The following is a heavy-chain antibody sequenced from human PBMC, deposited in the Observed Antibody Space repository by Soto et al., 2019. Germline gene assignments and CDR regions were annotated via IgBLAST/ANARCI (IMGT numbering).Heavy chain of an antibody. CDR1: GFTFSNFG. CDR2: ISGSGGST. CDR3: AKMEGPTAYHYAMDV. Sequence: EVQVLESGGGLVQPGGSLRLSCRASGFTFSNFGMSWVRQAPGKGLEWVSGISGSGGSTYYADSVKGRFTISRDNSKNTLFLQMNSLRVEDPAVYYCAKMEGPTAYHYAMDVW. V-gene: IGHV3-23*01. J-gene: IGHJ6*01. D-gene: IGHD1-1*01.